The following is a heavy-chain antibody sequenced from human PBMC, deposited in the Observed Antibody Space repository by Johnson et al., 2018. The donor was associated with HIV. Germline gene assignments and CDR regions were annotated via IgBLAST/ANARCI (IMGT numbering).Heavy chain of an antibody. D-gene: IGHD4-11*01. J-gene: IGHJ3*02. CDR2: INQDGSEK. V-gene: IGHV3-7*01. Sequence: VQLVESGGGLVQPGGSLRLSCAASGFTFSSYWMSWVRQAPGKGLEWVANINQDGSEKDYVDSVKGRFTISRDNAKNSLYLQMNSLKAEDTAVYYCARDPGNYGGAFDIWGQGTMVTVSS. CDR1: GFTFSSYW. CDR3: ARDPGNYGGAFDI.